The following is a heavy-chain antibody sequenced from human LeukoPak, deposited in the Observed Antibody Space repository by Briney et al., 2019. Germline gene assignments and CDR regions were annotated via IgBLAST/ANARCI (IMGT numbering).Heavy chain of an antibody. V-gene: IGHV1-69*13. J-gene: IGHJ4*02. CDR1: GVTLNNYV. CDR3: ARPYGPGNYINLGLDF. Sequence: SVKVSCKASGVTLNNYVISWVQQAPGQGLDWMERTVPVFATTTYPQKFQGRVMITADESTSTVHMELSSLTAEDTALYYCARPYGPGNYINLGLDFWGQGTLVTVS. CDR2: TVPVFATT. D-gene: IGHD3-10*01.